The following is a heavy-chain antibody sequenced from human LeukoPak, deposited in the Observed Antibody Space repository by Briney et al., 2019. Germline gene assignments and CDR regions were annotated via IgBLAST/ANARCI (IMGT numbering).Heavy chain of an antibody. CDR2: ISGSGGST. D-gene: IGHD3-22*01. J-gene: IGHJ4*02. Sequence: GGSLRLSCAASGFTFSSYAMSWVRQAPGKGLEWVSAISGSGGSTYCADSVKGRFTISRDNSKNTLYLQMNSLRAEDTAVYYCAKLYYYDSSGPSHYWGQGTLVTVSS. V-gene: IGHV3-23*01. CDR3: AKLYYYDSSGPSHY. CDR1: GFTFSSYA.